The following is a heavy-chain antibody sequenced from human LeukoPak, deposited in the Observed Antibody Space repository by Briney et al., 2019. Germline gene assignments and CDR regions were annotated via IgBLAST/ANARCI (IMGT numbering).Heavy chain of an antibody. CDR1: GSSISNYY. D-gene: IGHD5-18*01. Sequence: TSETLSLTCTVSGSSISNYYWTWIRQPAGKGLEWIGRIYTSGGTNYNPSLKTRVTMSVDTSKNQFSLKLSSVTAADTAVYYCARSRKRHSYDPDNWFDPWGQGTLVTVSS. V-gene: IGHV4-4*07. J-gene: IGHJ5*02. CDR3: ARSRKRHSYDPDNWFDP. CDR2: IYTSGGT.